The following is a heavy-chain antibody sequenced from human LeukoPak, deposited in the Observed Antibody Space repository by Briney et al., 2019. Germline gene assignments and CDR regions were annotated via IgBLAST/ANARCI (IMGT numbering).Heavy chain of an antibody. CDR3: ARRDIVVVVSASDY. CDR2: ISGSGGST. CDR1: GFTFSSYG. D-gene: IGHD2-15*01. J-gene: IGHJ4*02. Sequence: GGSLRLSCVSSGFTFSSYGMTWVRQAPGKGLEWVSGISGSGGSTFYGDSVRGRFTMSRDNSKNTVYLQMNSLRVDDTAVYYCARRDIVVVVSASDYWGQGTLVTVSS. V-gene: IGHV3-23*01.